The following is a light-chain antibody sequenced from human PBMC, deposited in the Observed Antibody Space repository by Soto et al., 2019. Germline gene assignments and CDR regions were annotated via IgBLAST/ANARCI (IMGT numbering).Light chain of an antibody. J-gene: IGLJ3*02. CDR1: SSDVGGYNY. CDR2: EVS. Sequence: QSALTQPASVSGSPGQSITISCTGTSSDVGGYNYVSWFQQHPGKAPKLKIYEVSNRPSGVSNRFSGSKSGYTASLTISELQAEDEADYYCTSFTSSNTWVLGGGTKVTVL. V-gene: IGLV2-14*03. CDR3: TSFTSSNTWV.